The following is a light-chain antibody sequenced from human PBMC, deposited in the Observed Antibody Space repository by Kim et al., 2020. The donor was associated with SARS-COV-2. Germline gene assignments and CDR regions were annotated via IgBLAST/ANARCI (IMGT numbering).Light chain of an antibody. V-gene: IGLV3-19*01. CDR1: SLRSYY. Sequence: SSELTQDPAVSVALGQTVRITCQGDSLRSYYASWYQQKPGQAPVLVIYGKNNRPSGIPDRFSGSSSGNTASLTITGAQEEDEADYYCNSRDSSGNHLGVFGGGTQLTVL. CDR2: GKN. CDR3: NSRDSSGNHLGV. J-gene: IGLJ2*01.